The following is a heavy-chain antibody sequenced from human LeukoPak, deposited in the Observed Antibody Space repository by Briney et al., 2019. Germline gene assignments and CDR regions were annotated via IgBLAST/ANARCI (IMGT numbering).Heavy chain of an antibody. Sequence: GGSLRLSCAASGFTFSSYAMSWVRQAPGKGLEWVSAISGSGGSTYYADSVKGRFTISRDNCKNTLYLQMNSLRAEDTAVYYCAKEGIEYSSSYNYYGMDVWGQGTTVTVSS. CDR2: ISGSGGST. V-gene: IGHV3-23*01. D-gene: IGHD6-6*01. J-gene: IGHJ6*02. CDR3: AKEGIEYSSSYNYYGMDV. CDR1: GFTFSSYA.